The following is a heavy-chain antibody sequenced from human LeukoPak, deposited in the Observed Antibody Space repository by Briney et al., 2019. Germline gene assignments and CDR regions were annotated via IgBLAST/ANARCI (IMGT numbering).Heavy chain of an antibody. D-gene: IGHD6-13*01. Sequence: GGSLRLSCAASGFTYSSYLMSWVRQAPGKGLEWVANIKQDGSEKYYVDSVKGRFTISRDNAKNSLYLQMNSLRAEDTAVYYCARVSSSWYYFDYWGQGTLVTVSS. CDR3: ARVSSSWYYFDY. CDR2: IKQDGSEK. V-gene: IGHV3-7*01. J-gene: IGHJ4*02. CDR1: GFTYSSYL.